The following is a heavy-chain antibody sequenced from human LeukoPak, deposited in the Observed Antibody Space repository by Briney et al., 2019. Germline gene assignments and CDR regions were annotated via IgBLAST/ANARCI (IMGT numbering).Heavy chain of an antibody. J-gene: IGHJ3*02. CDR1: GFIFNNYA. D-gene: IGHD3-22*01. V-gene: IGHV3-23*01. CDR2: ISGSGGST. CDR3: AKGITMIVVVAAARDAFDI. Sequence: GGSLRLSCAASGFIFNNYAMSWVRQAPGKGLEWVSAISGSGGSTYYADSVKGRFTISRDNSKNTLYLQMNSLRAEDTAVYYCAKGITMIVVVAAARDAFDIWGQGTMVTVSS.